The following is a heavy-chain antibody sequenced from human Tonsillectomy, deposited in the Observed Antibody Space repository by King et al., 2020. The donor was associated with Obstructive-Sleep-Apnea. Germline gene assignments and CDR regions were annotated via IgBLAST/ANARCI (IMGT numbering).Heavy chain of an antibody. Sequence: VQLQESGPGLVKPSETLSLTCTVSGGSINTYYWSWIRQPPGKGLEWMGYIFHSGRTNNNPSLKSRVTISVDTSKIQFSLVLTSVTAADTAVYYCTRSGGSGSYYYGMDVWGQGTTVTVSS. D-gene: IGHD3-10*01. CDR3: TRSGGSGSYYYGMDV. V-gene: IGHV4-59*01. CDR2: IFHSGRT. CDR1: GGSINTYY. J-gene: IGHJ6*02.